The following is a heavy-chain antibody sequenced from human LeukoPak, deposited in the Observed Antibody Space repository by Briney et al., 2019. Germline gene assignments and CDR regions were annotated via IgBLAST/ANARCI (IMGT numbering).Heavy chain of an antibody. V-gene: IGHV1-69*01. CDR2: IIPIFGTA. Sequence: GSSVKVSCXASGGTFSSYAISWVRQARGQGLDRMGGIIPIFGTANYAQKFQGRVTITADESTSTAYMELSSLRSEDTAVYYCARLEITTVTTSDYWGQGTLVTGSS. J-gene: IGHJ4*02. D-gene: IGHD4-17*01. CDR3: ARLEITTVTTSDY. CDR1: GGTFSSYA.